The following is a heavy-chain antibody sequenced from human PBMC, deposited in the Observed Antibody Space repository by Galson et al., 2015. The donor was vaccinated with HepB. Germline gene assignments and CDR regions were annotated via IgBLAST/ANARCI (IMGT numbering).Heavy chain of an antibody. CDR1: GFTFSSYA. CDR3: ATSHGEWELHQSNFHYGMDV. Sequence: SLRLSCAVSGFTFSSYAMNWVRQAPGTGLEWVSGISGSGGSTYYADSVKGRFSISRDNSKNTLYLQMNSLRAEDTAVFYCATSHGEWELHQSNFHYGMDVWGQGTTVTVSS. J-gene: IGHJ6*02. V-gene: IGHV3-23*01. CDR2: ISGSGGST. D-gene: IGHD1-26*01.